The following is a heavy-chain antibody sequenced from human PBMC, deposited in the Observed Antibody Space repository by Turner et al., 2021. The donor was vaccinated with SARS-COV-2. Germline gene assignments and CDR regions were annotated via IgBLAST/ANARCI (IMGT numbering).Heavy chain of an antibody. CDR3: ASASGYSGSWYLKH. CDR2: IYSGGST. CDR1: GFTVSSNY. Sequence: EVQLVESGGGVVQPGGSLRLSCAASGFTVSSNYMSWVRQAPGKGLEWVSVIYSGGSTYYADSVKGRFTISRHNSKNTLYLQMNSLRAEDTAVYYCASASGYSGSWYLKHWGQGTLVTVSS. D-gene: IGHD6-13*01. J-gene: IGHJ4*02. V-gene: IGHV3-53*04.